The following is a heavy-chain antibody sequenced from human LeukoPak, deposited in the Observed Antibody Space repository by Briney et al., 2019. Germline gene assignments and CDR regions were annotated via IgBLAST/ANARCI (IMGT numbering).Heavy chain of an antibody. Sequence: GGSLRLSCAASGFTFSSYAMSWVRQAPGKGLEWVSAISGSGGSTYYADSVKGRFTISRDNSKNTLYLQMNSLRAEDTAVYYCARDRNPTSYYYYYMDVWGKGTTVTVSS. CDR3: ARDRNPTSYYYYYMDV. CDR1: GFTFSSYA. CDR2: ISGSGGST. J-gene: IGHJ6*03. V-gene: IGHV3-23*01. D-gene: IGHD1-1*01.